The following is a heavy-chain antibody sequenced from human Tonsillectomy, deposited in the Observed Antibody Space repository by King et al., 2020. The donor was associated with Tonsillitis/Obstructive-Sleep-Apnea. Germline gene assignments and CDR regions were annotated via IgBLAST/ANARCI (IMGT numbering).Heavy chain of an antibody. CDR3: ARGTGDGDFLLYGMDG. Sequence: VQLVESGGGVVQPGRSLRLSCAASGFTVSSYAMHWVRQAPGKGLEWVAVISYDGTKKYYADPVKGRLTISRDNSKNTLYLQMNSLRAEDTAVYYCARGTGDGDFLLYGMDGWGPGTTVTVSS. J-gene: IGHJ6*02. CDR2: ISYDGTKK. V-gene: IGHV3-30*04. CDR1: GFTVSSYA. D-gene: IGHD4-17*01.